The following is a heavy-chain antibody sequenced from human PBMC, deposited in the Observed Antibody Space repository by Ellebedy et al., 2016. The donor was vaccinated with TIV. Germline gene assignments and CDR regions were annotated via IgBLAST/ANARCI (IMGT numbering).Heavy chain of an antibody. J-gene: IGHJ4*02. Sequence: ASVKVSCKASGYTFSSYGSSWVRQAPGQGLEWMGWISAYSGNTNYAQNFQGRVTLTTDTSTSTAYMELRSLRSDDTAVYYCARGPHNYGAGTYFDYWGQGTLVTVSS. V-gene: IGHV1-18*04. CDR1: GYTFSSYG. CDR3: ARGPHNYGAGTYFDY. D-gene: IGHD3-10*01. CDR2: ISAYSGNT.